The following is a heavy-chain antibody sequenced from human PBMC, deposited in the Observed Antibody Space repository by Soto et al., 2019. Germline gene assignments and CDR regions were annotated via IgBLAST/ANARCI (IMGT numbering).Heavy chain of an antibody. V-gene: IGHV1-18*01. CDR1: GYTFTSYG. CDR2: ISAYNGNT. Sequence: ASVKVSCKASGYTFTSYGISWVRQAPGQGLEWMGWISAYNGNTNYAQKLQGRVTMTTDTSTSTAYMELRSLRSDDTAVYYCARGYCSSTSCYRGSRFDPWGQGTLVTVSS. CDR3: ARGYCSSTSCYRGSRFDP. D-gene: IGHD2-2*01. J-gene: IGHJ5*02.